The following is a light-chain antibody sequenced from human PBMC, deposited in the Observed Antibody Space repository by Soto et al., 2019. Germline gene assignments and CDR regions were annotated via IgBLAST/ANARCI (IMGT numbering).Light chain of an antibody. V-gene: IGKV3-11*01. CDR3: HQRQSWPRT. Sequence: EIVLTQSPATLSSFPGDRVTLSCRASQAVNTRLAWYQLRPGQAPRLLIYLASNRAPGVPARFSGSGSGTDFTLPSSDVAPEDLAVYYCHQRQSWPRTFGQGPTV. J-gene: IGKJ1*01. CDR2: LAS. CDR1: QAVNTR.